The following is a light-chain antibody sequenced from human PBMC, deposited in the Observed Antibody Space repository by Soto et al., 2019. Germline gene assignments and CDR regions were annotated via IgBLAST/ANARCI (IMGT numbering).Light chain of an antibody. CDR1: QTVRSY. V-gene: IGKV3-11*01. CDR3: QQRLTWPIT. CDR2: GAS. Sequence: EIVLTQSPATLSLSPGDRATLSCRASQTVRSYFAWYQQKHGQAPRLLIFGASDRATGIPDRFRGSGSGTDFPLTISNLEPEASAVYYCQQRLTWPITFGQGTRLE. J-gene: IGKJ5*01.